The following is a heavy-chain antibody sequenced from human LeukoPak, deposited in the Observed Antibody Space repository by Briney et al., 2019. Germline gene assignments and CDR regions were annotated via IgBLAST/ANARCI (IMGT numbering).Heavy chain of an antibody. J-gene: IGHJ6*02. CDR3: AKTSSIVVVPAAMEDV. CDR2: IKSKTDGGTT. CDR1: GFTFSNAW. Sequence: GGSLRLSCAASGFTFSNAWMNWVRQAPGKGLEWVGRIKSKTDGGTTDYAAPVKGRFTISRDDSKNTLYLQMNSLKTEDTAVYYCAKTSSIVVVPAAMEDVWGQGTTVTVSS. D-gene: IGHD2-2*01. V-gene: IGHV3-15*07.